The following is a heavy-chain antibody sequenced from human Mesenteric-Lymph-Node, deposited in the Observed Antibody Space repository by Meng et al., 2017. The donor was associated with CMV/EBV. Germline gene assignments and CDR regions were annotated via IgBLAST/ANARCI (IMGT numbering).Heavy chain of an antibody. Sequence: ESLKISCAASGFMFNSYSMNWVRQAPGKGLEWVSSISSAGTYIYYADSVKGRFTISRDNAKNSLYLQMSSLRVEDTAIYYCASSVALTGYYVGHWFDPWGQGTLVTVSS. D-gene: IGHD3-9*01. J-gene: IGHJ5*02. CDR1: GFMFNSYS. CDR3: ASSVALTGYYVGHWFDP. CDR2: ISSAGTYI. V-gene: IGHV3-21*06.